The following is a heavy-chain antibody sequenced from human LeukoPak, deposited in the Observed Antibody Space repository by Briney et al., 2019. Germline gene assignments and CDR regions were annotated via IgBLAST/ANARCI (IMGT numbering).Heavy chain of an antibody. CDR2: INSDGSST. V-gene: IGHV3-74*01. CDR1: GFTFSSYW. Sequence: GGSLRLSCAASGFTFSSYWMHWVGQAPGKGLVWVSRINSDGSSTSYAYSVKGRFTISRDNAKNPLYLQMNSLRAEAPAVYYCARVLVVVTPKGASRFAPWGQGTLVTVSS. CDR3: ARVLVVVTPKGASRFAP. J-gene: IGHJ5*02. D-gene: IGHD2-21*02.